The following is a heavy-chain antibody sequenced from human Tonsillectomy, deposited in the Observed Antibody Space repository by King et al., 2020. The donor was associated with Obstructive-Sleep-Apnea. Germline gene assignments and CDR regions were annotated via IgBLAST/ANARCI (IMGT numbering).Heavy chain of an antibody. J-gene: IGHJ4*02. CDR1: GHTFTNYG. CDR3: ARDGRGYTYNRGVYFEY. CDR2: ISAYNGNT. Sequence: QLVQSGAEVKKPGAAVKVSCKTSGHTFTNYGISWVRQAPGQGLEWMGWISAYNGNTNYAQKLKGRFTMATDTSTSTAYMELRCLRSDDTAVYFCARDGRGYTYNRGVYFEYWGQGTLVTVSS. V-gene: IGHV1-18*04. D-gene: IGHD5-18*01.